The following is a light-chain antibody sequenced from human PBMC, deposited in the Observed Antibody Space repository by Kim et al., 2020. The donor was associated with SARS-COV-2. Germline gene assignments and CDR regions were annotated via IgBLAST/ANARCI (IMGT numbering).Light chain of an antibody. Sequence: VDLGQTVRITCQGDSLRSYYATWYQQKPGQAPILVIYGKNTRPSGIPDRFSGSSSGNTASLTITGTQAGDEAEYYCNSRDSNDNVVFGGGTQLTVL. J-gene: IGLJ2*01. CDR3: NSRDSNDNVV. CDR1: SLRSYY. CDR2: GKN. V-gene: IGLV3-19*01.